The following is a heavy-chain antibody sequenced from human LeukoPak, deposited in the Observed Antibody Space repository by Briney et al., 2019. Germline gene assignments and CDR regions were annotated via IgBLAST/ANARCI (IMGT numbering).Heavy chain of an antibody. CDR2: ISPYNDNT. D-gene: IGHD3-10*01. CDR3: ARSGLLWFGESFDY. V-gene: IGHV1-18*01. Sequence: ASVKVSCKASGYTFTKYGINWVRQAPGQGLEWMGWISPYNDNTKYAQILQGRVTMTTDTSTSTAYMELRSLRSDDTAVYYCARSGLLWFGESFDYWGQGTLVTVSS. CDR1: GYTFTKYG. J-gene: IGHJ4*02.